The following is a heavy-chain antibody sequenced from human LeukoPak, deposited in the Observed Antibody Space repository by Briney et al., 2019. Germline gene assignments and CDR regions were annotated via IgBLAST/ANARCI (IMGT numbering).Heavy chain of an antibody. V-gene: IGHV4-39*07. CDR3: AREDYGDYYYYGMDV. J-gene: IGHJ6*02. CDR2: IYYSGST. CDR1: GGSISSSSYY. D-gene: IGHD4-17*01. Sequence: SETLSLTCTVSGGSISSSSYYWGWIRQPPGKGLEWIGSIYYSGSTNYNPSLKSRVTISVDTSKNQFSLKLSSVTAADTAVYYCAREDYGDYYYYGMDVWGQGTTVTVSS.